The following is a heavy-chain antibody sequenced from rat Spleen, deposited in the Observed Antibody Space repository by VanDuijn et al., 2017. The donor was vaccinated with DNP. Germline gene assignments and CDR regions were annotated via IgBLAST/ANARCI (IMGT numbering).Heavy chain of an antibody. CDR3: ARRVPHDKYVDY. D-gene: IGHD2-3*01. J-gene: IGHJ2*01. Sequence: EVQLVESGGGPVQPGRSLKLSCVASGFIFSNYWMTWIRQAPGKGLEWVASITNTGASTYYSDSVKGRFSISRDNAKSTLYLQVNSLRSEDTATYYCARRVPHDKYVDYWGQGVMVTVSS. CDR2: ITNTGAST. V-gene: IGHV5-31*01. CDR1: GFIFSNYW.